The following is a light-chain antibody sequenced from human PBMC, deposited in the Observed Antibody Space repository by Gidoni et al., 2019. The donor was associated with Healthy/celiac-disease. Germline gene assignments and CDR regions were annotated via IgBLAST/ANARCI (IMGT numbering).Light chain of an antibody. CDR2: GNS. V-gene: IGLV1-40*01. CDR1: SSNIGAGYD. CDR3: QSYDSSLSGSGV. J-gene: IGLJ3*02. Sequence: QSVLTQPPSVSGAPGQSVTISCTWSSSNIGAGYDVHWYQQLPGTAPKLPVYGNSNRPTGVPDRFSGSKSGTSASLDITGLQAEDEDDYYCQSYDSSLSGSGVFGGGTKLTVL.